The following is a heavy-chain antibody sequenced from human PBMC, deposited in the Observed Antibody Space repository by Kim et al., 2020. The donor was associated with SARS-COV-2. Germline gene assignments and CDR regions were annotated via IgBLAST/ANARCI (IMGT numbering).Heavy chain of an antibody. V-gene: IGHV3-30*04. J-gene: IGHJ6*01. D-gene: IGHD3-10*01. Sequence: GGSLRLSCAASGFTFSSYAMHWVRQAPGKGLEWVAVISYDGSNKYYADSVKGRFTISRDNSKNTLYLQMNSLRAEDTAVYYCARAHYYGSGSYYSDYYG. CDR1: GFTFSSYA. CDR3: ARAHYYGSGSYYSDYYG. CDR2: ISYDGSNK.